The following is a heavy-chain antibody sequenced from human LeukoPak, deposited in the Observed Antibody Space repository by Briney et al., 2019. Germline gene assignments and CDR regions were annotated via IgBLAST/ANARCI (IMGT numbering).Heavy chain of an antibody. J-gene: IGHJ5*02. D-gene: IGHD1-26*01. Sequence: QAGGSLRLSCAASGFTFSSYWMSWVRQAPGKGLEWVANINQDGSNKQYVDSVKGRFTISRDKAKNSLYLQMNSLRAEDTAVYYCARFSRGTNSGSWGQGTLVTVSS. CDR3: ARFSRGTNSGS. CDR2: INQDGSNK. CDR1: GFTFSSYW. V-gene: IGHV3-7*01.